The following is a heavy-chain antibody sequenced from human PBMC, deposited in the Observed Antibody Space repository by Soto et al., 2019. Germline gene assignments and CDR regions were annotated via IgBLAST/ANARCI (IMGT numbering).Heavy chain of an antibody. J-gene: IGHJ5*02. Sequence: ASVKVSCKASGYTFTSYAMHWVRQAPGQRLEWMGWINAGNGNTKYSQKFQGRVTITRDTSASTAYMELSSLRSEDTVVYYCARPSIVATIENNWFDPWGQGTLVTVSS. CDR1: GYTFTSYA. V-gene: IGHV1-3*01. CDR3: ARPSIVATIENNWFDP. CDR2: INAGNGNT. D-gene: IGHD5-12*01.